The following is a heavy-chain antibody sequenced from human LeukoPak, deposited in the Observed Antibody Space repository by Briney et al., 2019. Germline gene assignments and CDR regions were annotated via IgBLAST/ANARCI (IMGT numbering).Heavy chain of an antibody. Sequence: VASVKVSCKASGYTFSDYYIHWGRQAPGQGLEWMGWINPKSGDLNYAQTFQGGVTMTRDTSSKTVYVELSRLRSDDTAVYFCARAAPAGYYYFMDVWGKGTTVTVSS. CDR1: GYTFSDYY. J-gene: IGHJ6*03. CDR3: ARAAPAGYYYFMDV. V-gene: IGHV1-2*02. CDR2: INPKSGDL. D-gene: IGHD2-15*01.